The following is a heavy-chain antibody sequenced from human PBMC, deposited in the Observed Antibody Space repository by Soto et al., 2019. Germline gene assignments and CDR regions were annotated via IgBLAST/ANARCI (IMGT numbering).Heavy chain of an antibody. CDR1: GYTFTSYD. J-gene: IGHJ4*02. V-gene: IGHV1-8*01. D-gene: IGHD3-22*01. Sequence: ASVKVSCKASGYTFTSYDINWVRQATGQGLEWMGWMNPTSGNTGYAQKFQGRVTMTRNTSISTAYMELSSLRSEDTAVYYCALSQGVVIGRPKTFDYSGQGTLVTVS. CDR3: ALSQGVVIGRPKTFDY. CDR2: MNPTSGNT.